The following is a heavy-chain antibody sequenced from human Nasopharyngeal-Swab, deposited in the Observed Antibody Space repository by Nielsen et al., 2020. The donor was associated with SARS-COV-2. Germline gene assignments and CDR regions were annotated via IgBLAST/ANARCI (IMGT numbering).Heavy chain of an antibody. Sequence: WIRQPPGKGLEWIGEINHSGSTNYNPSLKSRVTISVDTSKNQFSLKLSSVTAADTAVYYCARGSGGGYSRYYYYGMDVWGQGTTVTVSS. J-gene: IGHJ6*02. CDR3: ARGSGGGYSRYYYYGMDV. V-gene: IGHV4-34*01. D-gene: IGHD1-26*01. CDR2: INHSGST.